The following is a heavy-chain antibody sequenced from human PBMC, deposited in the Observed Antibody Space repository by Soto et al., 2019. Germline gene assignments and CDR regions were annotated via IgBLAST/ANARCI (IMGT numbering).Heavy chain of an antibody. CDR2: ISSSSSTI. V-gene: IGHV3-48*01. CDR1: GFTFSSYS. D-gene: IGHD2-15*01. CDR3: ARAPKGGRQYFDL. Sequence: EVQLVESGGGLVQPGGSLRLSCAASGFTFSSYSMNWVRQAPGKGLEWVSYISSSSSTIYYADSVKGGFTISRDNAKNSLYLQMNSLRAEDTAVYYCARAPKGGRQYFDLWGRGTLVTVSS. J-gene: IGHJ2*01.